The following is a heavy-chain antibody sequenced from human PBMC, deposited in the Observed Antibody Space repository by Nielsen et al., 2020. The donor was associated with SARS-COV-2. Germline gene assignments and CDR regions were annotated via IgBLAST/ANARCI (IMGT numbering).Heavy chain of an antibody. CDR3: ARPEQLGVSADPPLYYYYGMDV. CDR2: IYYSGST. J-gene: IGHJ6*02. D-gene: IGHD6-6*01. Sequence: WIRQPPGKGLEWIGYIYYSGSTYYNPSLKSRVTISVDTSKNQFSLKLSSVTAADTAVYYCARPEQLGVSADPPLYYYYGMDVWGQGTTVTVSS. V-gene: IGHV4-31*02.